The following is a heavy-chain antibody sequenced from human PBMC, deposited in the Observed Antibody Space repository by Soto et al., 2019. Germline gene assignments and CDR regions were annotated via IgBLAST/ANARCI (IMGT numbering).Heavy chain of an antibody. D-gene: IGHD6-19*01. V-gene: IGHV3-23*01. Sequence: PGGSKRHPRAASGLTFRGYAMRRVRQAQGKGLEWVSAISGSGGSTSYADSVKGRCTISRDKSKNTRYRQMTSLRDEDTAVYYWRKEGAVADWGQGTLVTVSS. CDR1: GLTFRGYA. J-gene: IGHJ4*02. CDR3: RKEGAVAD. CDR2: ISGSGGST.